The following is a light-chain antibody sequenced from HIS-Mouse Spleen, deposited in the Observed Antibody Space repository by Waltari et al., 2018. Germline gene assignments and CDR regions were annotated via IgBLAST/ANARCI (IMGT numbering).Light chain of an antibody. V-gene: IGLV6-57*04. J-gene: IGLJ3*02. CDR2: EDH. CDR3: QSYDSSNLV. Sequence: NFMLTQPHSVSESPGKTVTISCTRSSGSIASNYVQWYQQRPGSAPTTVIYEDHQRPSGVPYRFSGSIDSSSTSASLTISGLKTEDEADYYCQSYDSSNLVFGGGTKLTVL. CDR1: SGSIASNY.